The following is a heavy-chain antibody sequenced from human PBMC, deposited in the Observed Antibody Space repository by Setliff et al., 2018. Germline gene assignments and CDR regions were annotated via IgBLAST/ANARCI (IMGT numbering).Heavy chain of an antibody. CDR2: IYYSGST. CDR3: ARHRAVAGAYYFDF. CDR1: GGSISSGGYY. J-gene: IGHJ4*02. V-gene: IGHV4-31*03. Sequence: SETLSLTCTVSGGSISSGGYYWSWIRQHPGKGLEWIGYIYYSGSTYYNPSLKSRVTISGDTSKNQFSLKLTAVTAADTAIYYCARHRAVAGAYYFDFWGQGTLVTVSS. D-gene: IGHD6-19*01.